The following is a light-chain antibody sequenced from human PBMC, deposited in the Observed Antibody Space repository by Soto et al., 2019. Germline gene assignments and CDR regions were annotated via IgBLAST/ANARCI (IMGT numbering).Light chain of an antibody. J-gene: IGLJ1*01. CDR1: STDVGNYNY. CDR2: DVS. CDR3: NSYTTSSTYV. V-gene: IGLV2-14*03. Sequence: QSVLTQPASVSGSPGQSIAISCTGTSTDVGNYNYVSWYQQQPGRAPQLMIYDVSNRPSGVSDRFSGSKSGNTASLTISGLQPEDEADYYCNSYTTSSTYVFGTGTKFIVL.